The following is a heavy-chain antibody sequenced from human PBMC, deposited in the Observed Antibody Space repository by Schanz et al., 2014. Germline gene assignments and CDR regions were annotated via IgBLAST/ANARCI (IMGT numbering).Heavy chain of an antibody. CDR3: ARDPNSVNEIDY. CDR1: GFIFTSYS. Sequence: EVQLVESGGGLVKSGGSLRLSCATSGFIFTSYSMHWVRQAPGKGLEWVSSISSSSNYYYYADSVKGRFTISRDAAKDSLFLQMTSLRADDTAVYFCARDPNSVNEIDYWGQGTLVTVSS. J-gene: IGHJ4*02. CDR2: ISSSSNYY. V-gene: IGHV3-21*01. D-gene: IGHD5-12*01.